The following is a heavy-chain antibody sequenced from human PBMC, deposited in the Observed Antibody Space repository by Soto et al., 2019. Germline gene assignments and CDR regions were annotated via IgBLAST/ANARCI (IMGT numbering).Heavy chain of an antibody. CDR1: GYTFINYG. Sequence: QVQLVQSGAEVKKPGASVKVSCKASGYTFINYGISWVRQAPGQGPEWMGWISPYNGNTNYAQKFQGRVTTTADTSTSRAYMELRSLRSDDTAVYYCARGWPYGDYAPRYFDLWGRGTLLTVSS. J-gene: IGHJ2*01. CDR2: ISPYNGNT. CDR3: ARGWPYGDYAPRYFDL. D-gene: IGHD4-17*01. V-gene: IGHV1-18*01.